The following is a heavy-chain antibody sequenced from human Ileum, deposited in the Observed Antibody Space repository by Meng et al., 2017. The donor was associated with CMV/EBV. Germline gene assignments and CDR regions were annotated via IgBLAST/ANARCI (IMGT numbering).Heavy chain of an antibody. V-gene: IGHV1-24*01. CDR2: FDPEDGET. CDR1: RYTFTELS. J-gene: IGHJ6*02. Sequence: ASVKVSCKVSRYTFTELSMHWVRQVPGRGLEWMGHFDPEDGETIYAQKFRGRITMTEDTYADTAYLELSSLRPEDTAVYYCATGYCSAASCHYGMDVWGQGTMVTVSS. D-gene: IGHD2-15*01. CDR3: ATGYCSAASCHYGMDV.